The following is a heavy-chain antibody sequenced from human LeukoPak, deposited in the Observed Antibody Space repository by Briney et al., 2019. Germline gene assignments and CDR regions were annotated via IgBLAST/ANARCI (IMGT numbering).Heavy chain of an antibody. J-gene: IGHJ4*02. V-gene: IGHV6-1*01. CDR3: ARVTLSSGWLPTAYYFDY. CDR2: TYYRSKWYN. CDR1: GDSVSSNSAA. D-gene: IGHD6-19*01. Sequence: SQTLSLTCAISGDSVSSNSAAWNWIRQSPSRGLEWLGRTYYRSKWYNDYAVSVKSRITINPDTSKNQFSLQLNSVTPEDTAVYYCARVTLSSGWLPTAYYFDYWGQGTLVTVSS.